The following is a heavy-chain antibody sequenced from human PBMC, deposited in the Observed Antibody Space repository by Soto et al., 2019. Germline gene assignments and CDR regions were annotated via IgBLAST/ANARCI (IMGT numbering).Heavy chain of an antibody. CDR1: GFTFSTYG. V-gene: IGHV3-30*03. J-gene: IGHJ4*02. D-gene: IGHD3-3*01. CDR2: ISYDGTNK. CDR3: TTEEWYYFPS. Sequence: VGSLRLSCAASGFTFSTYGLHWVRQAPGKGLEWVALISYDGTNKFYGDSVKGRFSISRDNAKNSLYLQMNSLRAEDTAVYYCTTEEWYYFPSWGQGTLVTVSS.